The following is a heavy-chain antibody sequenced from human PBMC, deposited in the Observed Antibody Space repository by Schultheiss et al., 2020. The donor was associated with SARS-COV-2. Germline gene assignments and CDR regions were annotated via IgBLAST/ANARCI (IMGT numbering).Heavy chain of an antibody. J-gene: IGHJ5*02. D-gene: IGHD1-26*01. V-gene: IGHV4-34*01. Sequence: SETLSLTCAVYGGSFSGYYWSWIRQPPGKGLEWIGEINHSGSTNYNPSLKSQVTISVDTSKNQFSLKLSSVTAADTAVYYCAREGEPNRMFDPWGQGTLVTVSS. CDR2: INHSGST. CDR3: AREGEPNRMFDP. CDR1: GGSFSGYY.